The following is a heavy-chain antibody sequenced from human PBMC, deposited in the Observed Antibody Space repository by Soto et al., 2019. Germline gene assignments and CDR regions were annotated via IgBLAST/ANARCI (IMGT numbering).Heavy chain of an antibody. CDR1: GGSISSGDYY. CDR2: IYYSGST. J-gene: IGHJ3*02. V-gene: IGHV4-30-4*01. D-gene: IGHD4-17*01. CDR3: ARGNGYGGNSNAFDI. Sequence: SETLSLTCTVSGGSISSGDYYWSWIRQPPGKGLEWIGYIYYSGSTYYNPSLKSRVTISVDTSKNQFSLKLSSVTAADTAVYYCARGNGYGGNSNAFDIWGQGTMVTVSS.